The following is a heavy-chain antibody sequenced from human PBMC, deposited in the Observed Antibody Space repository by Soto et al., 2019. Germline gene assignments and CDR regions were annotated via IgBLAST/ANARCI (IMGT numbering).Heavy chain of an antibody. D-gene: IGHD1-26*01. J-gene: IGHJ3*02. V-gene: IGHV4-31*03. CDR3: ARNPPSGSYHNRGAFDI. CDR2: IYYSGST. Sequence: SETLSLTCTVSGGSIGSGGYYWSWIRQHPGKGLEWIGYIYYSGSTYYNPSLKSRVTISVDTSKNQFSLKLSSVTAADTAVYYCARNPPSGSYHNRGAFDIWGQGTMVTVSS. CDR1: GGSIGSGGYY.